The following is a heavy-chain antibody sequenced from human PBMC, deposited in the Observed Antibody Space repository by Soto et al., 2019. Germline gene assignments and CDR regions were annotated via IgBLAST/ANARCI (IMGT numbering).Heavy chain of an antibody. V-gene: IGHV3-73*02. CDR1: GFTFSGSA. CDR2: IRSKANSYAT. CDR3: TKLGIYYYYGMDV. Sequence: EVQLVESGGGLVQPGGSLKLSCAASGFTFSGSAMHWVRQASGKGLEWVGRIRSKANSYATAYAASVKGRCTISRDDSKSTAYLQMNSLKTEDTAVYYCTKLGIYYYYGMDVWGQGTTVTVSS. J-gene: IGHJ6*02. D-gene: IGHD7-27*01.